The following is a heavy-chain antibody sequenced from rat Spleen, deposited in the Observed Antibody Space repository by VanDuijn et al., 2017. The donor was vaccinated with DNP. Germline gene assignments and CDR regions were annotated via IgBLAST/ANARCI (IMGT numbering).Heavy chain of an antibody. V-gene: IGHV5-20*01. Sequence: EVQLVESGGGLVQPGKSLKLSCAASGFPFSDYYMAWVRQTPEKGLEWVATISTSGSRTYYPDSVKGRFTISRDNAKSSLYLQMDSLRSEDTATYYCTTESRGGYWFAYWGQGTLVTVSS. CDR2: ISTSGSRT. CDR1: GFPFSDYY. D-gene: IGHD1-4*01. CDR3: TTESRGGYWFAY. J-gene: IGHJ3*01.